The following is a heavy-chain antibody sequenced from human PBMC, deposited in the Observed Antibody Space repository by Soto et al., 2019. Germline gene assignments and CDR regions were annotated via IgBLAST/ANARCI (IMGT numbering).Heavy chain of an antibody. V-gene: IGHV3-48*02. CDR2: ISSSSSTI. Sequence: GGSLRLSCAASGFTFSSYSMNWVRQAPGKGLEWVSYISSSSSTIYYADSVKGRFTISRDNAKNSLYLQMNSLRDEDTAVYYCARDRGWLQLAIYAFDIWGQGTMVTVSS. CDR3: ARDRGWLQLAIYAFDI. D-gene: IGHD5-12*01. CDR1: GFTFSSYS. J-gene: IGHJ3*02.